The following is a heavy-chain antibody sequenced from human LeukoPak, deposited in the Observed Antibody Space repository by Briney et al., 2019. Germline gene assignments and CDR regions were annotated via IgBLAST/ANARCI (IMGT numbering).Heavy chain of an antibody. CDR2: IYWDDDK. Sequence: SGPTLVKPTQTLTLTCTFSGFSLSTSGVGVGWIRQPPGKALEWLALIYWDDDKRYSPSLKSRLTITKDTSKNQVVLTMTNRNRVDTATYYCAHPVPAAREYNWFDPWGQGTLVTVSS. J-gene: IGHJ5*02. CDR1: GFSLSTSGVG. CDR3: AHPVPAAREYNWFDP. V-gene: IGHV2-5*02. D-gene: IGHD2-2*01.